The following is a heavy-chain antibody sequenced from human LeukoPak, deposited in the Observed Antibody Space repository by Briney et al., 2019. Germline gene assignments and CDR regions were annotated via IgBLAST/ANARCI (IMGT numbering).Heavy chain of an antibody. J-gene: IGHJ4*02. CDR1: GGSISSYY. Sequence: PSETLSLTCTVSGGSISSYYWSWIRQPPGKGLEWIGYIYTSGSTNYNPSLKSRVTISVDTSKNQFSLKLSSVTAADTAVYYCAGPSKRHFDYWGQGTLVTVSS. CDR2: IYTSGST. CDR3: AGPSKRHFDY. V-gene: IGHV4-4*09.